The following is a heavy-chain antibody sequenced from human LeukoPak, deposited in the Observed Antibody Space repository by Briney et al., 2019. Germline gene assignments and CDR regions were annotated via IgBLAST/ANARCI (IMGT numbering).Heavy chain of an antibody. D-gene: IGHD6-6*01. CDR3: ARHRKSARNYLYYYMDV. V-gene: IGHV4-39*01. CDR1: GDSIHSVYYY. J-gene: IGHJ6*03. CDR2: VYFDGET. Sequence: SETLSLTCTVSGDSIHSVYYYWGWIRQSPGKGLEWIGSVYFDGETSYSPSLKRRVIISVDTSKNQFSLNLTSVTAADTALYYCARHRKSARNYLYYYMDVWGKGTTVTVSS.